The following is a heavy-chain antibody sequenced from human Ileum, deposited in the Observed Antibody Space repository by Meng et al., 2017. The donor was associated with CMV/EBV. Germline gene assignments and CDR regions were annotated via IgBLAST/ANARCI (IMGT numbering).Heavy chain of an antibody. J-gene: IGHJ4*02. CDR3: ARGVAFDY. CDR1: GYTFRDYG. CDR2: ISAFNGNT. Sequence: SVRVSCTATGYTFRDYGVSWVRQAPGQGLEWIGWISAFNGNTDYARSLQGRVTMTTETSTATAFLDLKSLRSNDTAIYYCARGVAFDYWGQGSLVTVSS. V-gene: IGHV1-18*04. D-gene: IGHD2-15*01.